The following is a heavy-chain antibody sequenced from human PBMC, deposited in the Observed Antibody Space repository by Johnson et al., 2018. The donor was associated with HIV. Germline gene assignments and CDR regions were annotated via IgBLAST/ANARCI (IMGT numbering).Heavy chain of an antibody. J-gene: IGHJ3*02. Sequence: QLVESGGGVVQPGGSLRLSCAASGFTFSNYGMHWVRQAPGKGLEWVAFIRYDGDITYYVDSVKGRFTISRDNSKNTLYLQMNSLRTEDTAMYYCAKGHSSGYPKDAFDIWGRGTIVTVSS. CDR1: GFTFSNYG. CDR2: IRYDGDIT. D-gene: IGHD3-22*01. V-gene: IGHV3-30*02. CDR3: AKGHSSGYPKDAFDI.